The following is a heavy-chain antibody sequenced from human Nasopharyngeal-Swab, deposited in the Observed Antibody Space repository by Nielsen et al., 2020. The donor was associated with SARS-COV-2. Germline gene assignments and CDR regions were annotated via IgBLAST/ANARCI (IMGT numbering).Heavy chain of an antibody. CDR2: ISSSSSYI. V-gene: IGHV3-21*01. CDR1: GFTFSSYS. Sequence: GESLKISCAASGFTFSSYSMNWVRQAPGKGLEWVSSISSSSSYIYYADSVKGRFTISRDNAKNSLYLQMNSLRAEDTAVYYCARDQGYCSGGSCYYYYGMDVWGQGTTVTVSS. CDR3: ARDQGYCSGGSCYYYYGMDV. D-gene: IGHD2-15*01. J-gene: IGHJ6*02.